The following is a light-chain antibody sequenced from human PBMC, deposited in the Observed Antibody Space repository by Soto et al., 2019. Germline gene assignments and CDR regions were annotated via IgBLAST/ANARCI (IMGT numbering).Light chain of an antibody. CDR2: DVS. V-gene: IGLV2-11*01. J-gene: IGLJ1*01. CDR3: CSYEGTYSYV. CDR1: SSDVGAYNY. Sequence: QSVLTQPRSVSGSPGQSVTISCTGTSSDVGAYNYVSWYQQHPGKAPKFMIYDVSKRPSGVPDRFSGSKSGNTASLTISGLQAEDEADYYCCSYEGTYSYVLGTGTKV.